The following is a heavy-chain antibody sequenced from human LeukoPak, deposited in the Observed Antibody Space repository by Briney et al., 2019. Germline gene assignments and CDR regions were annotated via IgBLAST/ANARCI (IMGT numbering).Heavy chain of an antibody. CDR1: GGSFSGYY. Sequence: PSETLSLTCAVYGGSFSGYYWSWIRQPPGKGLEWIGEINHSGSTNYNPSLKSRATISVDTSKNQFSLKLSSVTAADTAVYYCARTAGLYSGYVHFDYWGQGTLVTVSS. J-gene: IGHJ4*02. CDR3: ARTAGLYSGYVHFDY. V-gene: IGHV4-34*01. CDR2: INHSGST. D-gene: IGHD5-12*01.